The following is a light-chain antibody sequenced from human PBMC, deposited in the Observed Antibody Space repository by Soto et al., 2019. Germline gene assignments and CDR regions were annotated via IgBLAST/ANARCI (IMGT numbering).Light chain of an antibody. CDR3: QQRGGGPLT. J-gene: IGKJ3*01. Sequence: DIEMTQSPSSLSASVGDRVTLTCRASQGVSSYLAWYQQKPGQVPKLLIYAASTRETGIPSRFSGSGSETDFTLAINDLQPEDVAAYYCQQRGGGPLTFGRGTKVDIK. V-gene: IGKV1-27*01. CDR2: AAS. CDR1: QGVSSY.